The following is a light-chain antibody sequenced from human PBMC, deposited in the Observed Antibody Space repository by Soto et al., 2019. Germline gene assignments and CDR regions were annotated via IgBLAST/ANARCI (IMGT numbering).Light chain of an antibody. V-gene: IGKV2-28*01. CDR3: MQALQPPT. CDR1: KSLLHSYGXXY. CDR2: XAS. Sequence: IVMTQSRLSLPVTAXEPAPICSTSSKSLLHSYGXXYLXXYLXXPXNSPXXXIDXASSQASGVPDRFSGSGSGTDFTLKISRVESEDVGVYYCMQALQPPTFGGGTKVDIK. J-gene: IGKJ4*01.